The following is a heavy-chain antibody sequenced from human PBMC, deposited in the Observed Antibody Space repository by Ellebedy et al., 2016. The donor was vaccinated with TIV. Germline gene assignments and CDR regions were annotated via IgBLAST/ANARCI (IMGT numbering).Heavy chain of an antibody. CDR3: ARHWFGEFLSPLNWFDP. CDR2: IYYNGNT. CDR1: GGSMSSSSYY. V-gene: IGHV4-39*01. Sequence: MPSETLSLTCTVSGGSMSSSSYYWAWIRQPPGKGLEWIGSIYYNGNTFYNPSLKSRVTMSVDTSKNQFSLRLSSVTAADTAGYFCARHWFGEFLSPLNWFDPWGQGTLVTVSS. J-gene: IGHJ5*02. D-gene: IGHD3-10*01.